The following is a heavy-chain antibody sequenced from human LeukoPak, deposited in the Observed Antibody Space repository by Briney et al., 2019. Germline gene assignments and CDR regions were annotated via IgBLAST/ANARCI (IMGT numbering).Heavy chain of an antibody. V-gene: IGHV4-59*08. CDR1: GGSISSYY. CDR3: AKAGGWYGSALGY. CDR2: IYYSGST. Sequence: SETLSLTCTVSGGSISSYYWSWTRQPPGEGLEWIGYIYYSGSTNYNPSLKSRVTISVDTSKNQFSLKLSSVTAADTAVYYCAKAGGWYGSALGYWGQGILVTVSS. D-gene: IGHD6-19*01. J-gene: IGHJ4*02.